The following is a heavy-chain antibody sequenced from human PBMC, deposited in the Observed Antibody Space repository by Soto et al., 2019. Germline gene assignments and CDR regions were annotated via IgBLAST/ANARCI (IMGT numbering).Heavy chain of an antibody. J-gene: IGHJ4*02. CDR3: ARDFYGGYTYGPGDY. D-gene: IGHD5-18*01. CDR2: IHGDGGKI. CDR1: GFMFSAYW. Sequence: GGSLRRSCAASGFMFSAYWMSWVRQAPGKGLEWVANIHGDGGKIYYVDSVKGRFTISRDNAKRSLYLQMNSLRAEDTAVYYCARDFYGGYTYGPGDYWGQGALVTSPQ. V-gene: IGHV3-7*01.